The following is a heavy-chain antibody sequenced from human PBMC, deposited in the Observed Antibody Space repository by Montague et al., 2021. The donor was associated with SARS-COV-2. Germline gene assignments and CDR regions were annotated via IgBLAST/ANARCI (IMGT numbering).Heavy chain of an antibody. D-gene: IGHD4-23*01. V-gene: IGHV4-34*01. CDR2: INHSGTT. CDR1: GGSFSGYY. Sequence: SETLSLTCAVYGGSFSGYYWTWIRQSPGKGLEWIAEINHSGTTNYNFNPSLKGRVTISVGTSKSQFSLKLSSVTAADTGVYYCARWDPQTLTLIGLRGKSASDYWGQGTLVTVSS. CDR3: ARWDPQTLTLIGLRGKSASDY. J-gene: IGHJ4*02.